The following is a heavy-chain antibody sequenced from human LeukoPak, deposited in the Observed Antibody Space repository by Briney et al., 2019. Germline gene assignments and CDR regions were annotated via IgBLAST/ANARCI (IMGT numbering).Heavy chain of an antibody. J-gene: IGHJ6*03. V-gene: IGHV4-59*01. CDR3: ARSSEGRYYYDSSGFSYYYYYMDV. Sequence: PSETLSLTCTVSGGSISSYYGSWGREPPGEGLGWSGYIYYSGSTYYNPSLRSRVAISVDTSKNQFPLKLSSVTAADTAVYYCARSSEGRYYYDSSGFSYYYYYMDVWGKGTTVTISS. CDR2: IYYSGST. D-gene: IGHD3-22*01. CDR1: GGSISSYY.